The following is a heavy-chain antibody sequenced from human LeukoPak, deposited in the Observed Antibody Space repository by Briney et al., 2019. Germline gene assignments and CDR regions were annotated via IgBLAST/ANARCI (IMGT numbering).Heavy chain of an antibody. J-gene: IGHJ4*02. Sequence: ASVKVSCKTSGYTFTGYFLNWVRQAPGHGLEWMGRINPNSGGTNCGQKFQDRVTMTRDTSIATAYMELSSLTSDDTAVYYCARVDPASLAVHYWGQGTLVTVSS. V-gene: IGHV1-2*02. D-gene: IGHD6-19*01. CDR3: ARVDPASLAVHY. CDR1: GYTFTGYF. CDR2: INPNSGGT.